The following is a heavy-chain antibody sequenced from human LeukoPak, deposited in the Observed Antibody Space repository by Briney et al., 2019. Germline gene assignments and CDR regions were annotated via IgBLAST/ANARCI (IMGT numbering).Heavy chain of an antibody. V-gene: IGHV1-46*01. D-gene: IGHD3-22*01. CDR2: INPSGGST. CDR1: GYTFTSYY. CDR3: ARDRAYYYDSSGYNDAFDI. Sequence: ASVKVSCKASGYTFTSYYMHWVRQAPGQGLEWMGIINPSGGSTSYAQKFQGRVTMTRDTSTSTVYMELSSLRSEDTAVYYCARDRAYYYDSSGYNDAFDIWGQGTMVTVSS. J-gene: IGHJ3*02.